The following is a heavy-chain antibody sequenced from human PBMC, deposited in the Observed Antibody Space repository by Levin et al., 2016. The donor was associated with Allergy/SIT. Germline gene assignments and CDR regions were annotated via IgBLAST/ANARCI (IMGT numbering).Heavy chain of an antibody. CDR1: GGSVNSQTHY. CDR3: ASTEEYCGPVTCYYFYYGMDV. CDR2: VTDSGVT. V-gene: IGHV4-61*01. J-gene: IGHJ6*02. D-gene: IGHD2/OR15-2a*01. Sequence: SETLSLTCTVAGGSVNSQTHYWSWIRQAPGKGLEWIGYVTDSGVTNYNPSLKSRVTMSVATSKRQFSLNLTSVTAADTAVYYCASTEEYCGPVTCYYFYYGMDVWSPGTTVIVSS.